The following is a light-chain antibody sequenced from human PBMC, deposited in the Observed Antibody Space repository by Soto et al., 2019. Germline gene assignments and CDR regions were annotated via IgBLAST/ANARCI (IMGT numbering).Light chain of an antibody. CDR1: SSDVGGYNY. CDR3: SSYTSTSTYG. J-gene: IGLJ1*01. V-gene: IGLV2-14*01. Sequence: SALTQPASVSGSPGQSIAISFTGTSSDVGGYNYVCWYQQHPGKAPKRMIYDVSNRPSGVSDRFSGSKSGNTASLTISMIQAEDEADYFCSSYTSTSTYGFGTGTKVTVL. CDR2: DVS.